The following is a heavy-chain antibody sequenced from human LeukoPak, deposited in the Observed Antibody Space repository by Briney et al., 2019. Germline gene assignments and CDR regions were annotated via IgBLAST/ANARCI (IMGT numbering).Heavy chain of an antibody. D-gene: IGHD2-8*01. CDR1: GFTFSSYS. CDR2: IGISSSTI. CDR3: AREHGFDY. Sequence: GGTLRLSCAASGFTFSSYSMNWVRQAPGKGLEWVSYIGISSSTIYYADSVKGRFTISRDNAKDSLYLQMNSLRAEDTAVYYCAREHGFDYWGQGTLATVSS. V-gene: IGHV3-48*01. J-gene: IGHJ4*02.